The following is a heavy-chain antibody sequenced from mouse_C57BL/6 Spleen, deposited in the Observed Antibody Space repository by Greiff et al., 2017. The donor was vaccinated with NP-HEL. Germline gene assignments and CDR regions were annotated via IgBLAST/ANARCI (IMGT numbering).Heavy chain of an antibody. J-gene: IGHJ2*01. CDR3: ARCRSGTAFDY. Sequence: VQLKQSGPELVKPGASVKISCKASGYAFSSSWMNWVKQRPGKGLEWIGRIYPGDGDTNYNGKFKGKATLTADKSSSTAYMQLSSLTSEDSAVYFCARCRSGTAFDYWGQGTTLTVSS. CDR2: IYPGDGDT. V-gene: IGHV1-82*01. CDR1: GYAFSSSW. D-gene: IGHD4-1*01.